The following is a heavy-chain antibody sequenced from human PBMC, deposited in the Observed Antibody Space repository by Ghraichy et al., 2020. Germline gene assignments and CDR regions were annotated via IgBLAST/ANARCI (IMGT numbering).Heavy chain of an antibody. J-gene: IGHJ4*02. CDR3: ARDWGPGTGTTSPFDY. D-gene: IGHD1-7*01. Sequence: ASVKVSCKASGYTFTGYYMHWVRQAPGQGLEWMGWINPNSGGTNYAQKFQGRVTMTRDTSISTAYMELSRLRSDDTAVYYCARDWGPGTGTTSPFDYWGQETLVTVSS. CDR2: INPNSGGT. V-gene: IGHV1-2*02. CDR1: GYTFTGYY.